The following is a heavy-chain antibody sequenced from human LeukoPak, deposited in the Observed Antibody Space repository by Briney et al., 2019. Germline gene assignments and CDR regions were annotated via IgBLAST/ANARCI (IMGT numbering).Heavy chain of an antibody. CDR1: GGSFSGYY. CDR3: ARVARITMIVVVITRWYFDL. J-gene: IGHJ2*01. CDR2: INHSGST. Sequence: SETLSLTCAVYGGSFSGYYWSWIRQPPGKGLEWIGEINHSGSTNYNPSLKSRVTISVDTSKNQFSLKLSSVTAADTAVYYCARVARITMIVVVITRWYFDLWGRGTLVTVSS. V-gene: IGHV4-34*01. D-gene: IGHD3-22*01.